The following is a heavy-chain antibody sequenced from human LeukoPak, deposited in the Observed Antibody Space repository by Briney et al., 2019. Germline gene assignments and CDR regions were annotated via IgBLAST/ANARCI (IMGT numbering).Heavy chain of an antibody. Sequence: SETLSLTCTVSGSISSYYWSWFRQPPGKGLEWIGYIYTSGSTNYNPSLKSRVTISVDTSKNQFSLYLSSVTAADTAVYYCARQKCTSTSCLTKNAFDIWGQGTMVTVSS. CDR2: IYTSGST. J-gene: IGHJ3*02. D-gene: IGHD2-2*01. CDR1: GSISSYY. V-gene: IGHV4-4*09. CDR3: ARQKCTSTSCLTKNAFDI.